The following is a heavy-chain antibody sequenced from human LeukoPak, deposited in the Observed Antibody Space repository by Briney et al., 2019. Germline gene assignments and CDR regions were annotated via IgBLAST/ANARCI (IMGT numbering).Heavy chain of an antibody. J-gene: IGHJ4*02. V-gene: IGHV4-61*01. CDR2: IYYSGST. CDR3: ARDYRLESFDY. CDR1: SGSVSSGSYY. Sequence: SETLSLTCTVSSGSVSSGSYYWRWLRQPPGKGLEWIGYIYYSGSTNYNPSLKSRVTISVDTSKNQFSLKLSSVTAADTAVYYCARDYRLESFDYWGQGTLVTVSP. D-gene: IGHD3-16*02.